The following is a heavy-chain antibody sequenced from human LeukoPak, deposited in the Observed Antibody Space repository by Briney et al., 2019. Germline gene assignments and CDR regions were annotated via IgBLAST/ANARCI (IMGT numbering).Heavy chain of an antibody. D-gene: IGHD6-6*01. CDR2: IKEDGSTK. CDR1: GFTFSIYW. CDR3: ARIGYSSSSYDY. Sequence: GGSLRLSCAASGFTFSIYWMSWVRQAPGRGLEWVANIKEDGSTKYYVDSVKGRFTISRANAKNSVYLQISSLRVEDAAVYYCARIGYSSSSYDYWGQGTLVTASS. V-gene: IGHV3-7*01. J-gene: IGHJ4*02.